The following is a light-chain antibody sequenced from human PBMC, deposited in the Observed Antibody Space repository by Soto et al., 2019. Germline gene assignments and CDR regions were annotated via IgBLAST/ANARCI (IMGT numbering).Light chain of an antibody. CDR2: GAS. CDR3: QQYNTWLWT. Sequence: EVVMTQSPATLSVSPGERVTLSCRASQSINAHLAWYQQKPGQAPRLLIHGASTRATGIPARLSGSGFGTEFILTIRSLQSEDFAIYYCQQYNTWLWTFGQGTKVEI. J-gene: IGKJ1*01. V-gene: IGKV3-15*01. CDR1: QSINAH.